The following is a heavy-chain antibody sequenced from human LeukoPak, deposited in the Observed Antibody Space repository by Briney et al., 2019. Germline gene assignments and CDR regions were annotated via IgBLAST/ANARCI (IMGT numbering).Heavy chain of an antibody. Sequence: PGGSLRLSCAASGFTFSSYGMHWVRQAPGKGLEWVAFIRYDGSNKYYADSVKGRFTISRDNSKNTLYLQMNSLRAEDTAVYYCAKDRIPFDYTKRGLYMDVWGKGTTVTVSS. CDR3: AKDRIPFDYTKRGLYMDV. J-gene: IGHJ6*03. CDR1: GFTFSSYG. CDR2: IRYDGSNK. D-gene: IGHD4-11*01. V-gene: IGHV3-30*02.